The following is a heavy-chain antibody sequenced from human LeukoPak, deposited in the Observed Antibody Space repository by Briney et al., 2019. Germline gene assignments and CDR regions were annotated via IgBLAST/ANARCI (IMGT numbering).Heavy chain of an antibody. CDR2: IRYDGNNK. J-gene: IGHJ4*02. V-gene: IGHV3-30*02. CDR1: GFTFSSYG. Sequence: GGTLRLSCAASGFTFSSYGMHWVRQAPGKGLEWVASIRYDGNNKYHADSVKGRFTISRDNSKNTLFLQMNSLRAEDTAVYYCAKDRDPYASGSYFQDYWGQGTLVTVSS. CDR3: AKDRDPYASGSYFQDY. D-gene: IGHD3-10*01.